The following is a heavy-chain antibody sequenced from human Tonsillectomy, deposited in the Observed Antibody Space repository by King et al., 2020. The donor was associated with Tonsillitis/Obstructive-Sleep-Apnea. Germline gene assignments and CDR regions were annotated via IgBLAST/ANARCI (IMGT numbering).Heavy chain of an antibody. J-gene: IGHJ3*02. CDR1: GGSISSGGYY. D-gene: IGHD2-2*01. Sequence: VQLQESGPGLVKPSQTLSLTCTVSGGSISSGGYYWSWIRQHPGKGLEWIGYIYYSGSTYYNPSLKSLVTISVDTSKNQFSLKLSSVTAADTAVYYCARGDVVVPTWAAFDIWGQGTMVTVSS. V-gene: IGHV4-31*01. CDR3: ARGDVVVPTWAAFDI. CDR2: IYYSGST.